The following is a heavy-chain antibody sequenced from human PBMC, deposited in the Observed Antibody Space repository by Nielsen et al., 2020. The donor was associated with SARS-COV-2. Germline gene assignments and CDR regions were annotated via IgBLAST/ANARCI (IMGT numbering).Heavy chain of an antibody. J-gene: IGHJ6*02. Sequence: SVKVSCKASGYTFTGYYMHWVRQAPGQGLEWMGRINPNSGGTNYAQKFQGRVTMTRDTSTSTVYMELSSLRSEDTAVYYCARVQGSYGYYYYYGMDVWGQGTTVTVSS. CDR2: INPNSGGT. D-gene: IGHD5-18*01. CDR3: ARVQGSYGYYYYYGMDV. CDR1: GYTFTGYY. V-gene: IGHV1-2*06.